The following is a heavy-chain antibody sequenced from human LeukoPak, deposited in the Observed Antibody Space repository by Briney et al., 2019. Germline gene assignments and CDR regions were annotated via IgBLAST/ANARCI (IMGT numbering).Heavy chain of an antibody. CDR3: ARSGRDGYNKYYFDY. Sequence: ASVKVSCKASGYTFTSYDINWVRQATGQGLEWMGWMNPNSGGTNYAQKFQGRVTMTRDTSISTAYMELSRLRSDDTAVYYCARSGRDGYNKYYFDYWGQGTLVTVSS. CDR2: MNPNSGGT. CDR1: GYTFTSYD. J-gene: IGHJ4*02. D-gene: IGHD5-24*01. V-gene: IGHV1-2*02.